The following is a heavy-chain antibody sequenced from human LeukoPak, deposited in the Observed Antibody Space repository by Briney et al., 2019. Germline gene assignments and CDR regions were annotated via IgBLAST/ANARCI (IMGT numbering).Heavy chain of an antibody. V-gene: IGHV3-9*01. D-gene: IGHD6-25*01. CDR1: GFTFDDYV. J-gene: IGHJ3*02. CDR3: AKSHGGLVCDGFDI. CDR2: ISWNSGTI. Sequence: PGRSLRLSCVASGFTFDDYVMHWVRQAPGKGLEWVSGISWNSGTIGYADSVKGRFTISRDNAKNSLYLQMNSLRAEDTALYYCAKSHGGLVCDGFDIWGQGTMVTVSS.